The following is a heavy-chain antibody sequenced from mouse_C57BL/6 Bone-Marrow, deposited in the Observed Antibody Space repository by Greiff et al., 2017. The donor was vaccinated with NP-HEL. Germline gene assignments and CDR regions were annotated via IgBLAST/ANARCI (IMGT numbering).Heavy chain of an antibody. CDR1: GFTFSSYA. CDR2: ISSGGDYI. CDR3: TRRWLPFYAMDY. J-gene: IGHJ4*01. V-gene: IGHV5S21*01. D-gene: IGHD2-2*01. Sequence: EVKLMESGEGLVKPGGSLKLSCAASGFTFSSYAMSWVRQTPEKRLEWVAYISSGGDYIYYADTVKGRFTISRDNARNTLYLQMSSLKSEDTAMYYCTRRWLPFYAMDYWGQGTSVTVSS.